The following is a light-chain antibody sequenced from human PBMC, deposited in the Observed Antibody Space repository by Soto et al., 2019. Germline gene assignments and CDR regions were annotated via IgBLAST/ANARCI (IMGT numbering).Light chain of an antibody. CDR3: QQYNSYSSYT. CDR2: DAS. J-gene: IGKJ2*01. CDR1: QSISSW. V-gene: IGKV1-5*01. Sequence: DIQMTQSPSTLSASVGDRATITCRASQSISSWLAWYQQKPEKAPKLLIYDASSLESGVLPSFSGSGSWTEFPLTISSLQPDEVATYYCQQYNSYSSYTFGQGTKLEIK.